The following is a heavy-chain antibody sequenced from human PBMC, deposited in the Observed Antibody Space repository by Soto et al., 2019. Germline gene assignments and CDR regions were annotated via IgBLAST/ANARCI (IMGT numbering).Heavy chain of an antibody. D-gene: IGHD3-16*01. CDR1: GGSISSGNYY. Sequence: SETLSLTCTVSGGSISSGNYYWSWIRQHPGKGLEWIGYIYYSGSPYYNPSLKSRVTISVDTSKNQFSLKLSSVTAADTAVYYCARRGWVLLADAFDIWGQGTMVTVSS. CDR2: IYYSGSP. CDR3: ARRGWVLLADAFDI. J-gene: IGHJ3*02. V-gene: IGHV4-30-4*08.